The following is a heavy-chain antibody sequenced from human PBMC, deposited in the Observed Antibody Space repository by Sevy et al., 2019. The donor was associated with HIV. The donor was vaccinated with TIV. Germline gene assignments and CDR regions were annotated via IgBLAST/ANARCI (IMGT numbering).Heavy chain of an antibody. V-gene: IGHV3-53*01. CDR1: GFTVSSNY. Sequence: GGSLRLSCAASGFTVSSNYMSWVRQAPGKGLEWVSVIYSGGSTYYADSVKGRFTISRDNSKNTLYLQINSLRAEDMAVYYCASADSSNYYDSSGYYQRFHHFDYWGQGTLVTVSS. CDR2: IYSGGST. D-gene: IGHD3-22*01. J-gene: IGHJ4*02. CDR3: ASADSSNYYDSSGYYQRFHHFDY.